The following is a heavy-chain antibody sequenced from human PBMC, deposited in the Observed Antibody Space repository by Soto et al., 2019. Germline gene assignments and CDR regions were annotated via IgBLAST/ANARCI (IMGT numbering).Heavy chain of an antibody. CDR1: GFTFSSYG. CDR3: ARDRVTRGPRYYYYGMDV. J-gene: IGHJ6*02. Sequence: QVQLVESGAGVVQPGRSLRLSRAASGFTFSSYGMHWVREAPGKGLEWVAVIWYDGSNKYYADSVKGRFTISRDNSKNTLYLQMNSLRAEDTAVYYCARDRVTRGPRYYYYGMDVWGQGTTVTVSS. D-gene: IGHD2-21*02. V-gene: IGHV3-33*01. CDR2: IWYDGSNK.